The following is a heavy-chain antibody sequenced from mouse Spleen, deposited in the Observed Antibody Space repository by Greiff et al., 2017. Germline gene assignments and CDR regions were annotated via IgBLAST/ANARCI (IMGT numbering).Heavy chain of an antibody. Sequence: VQLQQPGAELVMPGASVKLSCKASGYTFTSYWMHWVKQRPGQGLEWIGEIDPSDSYTNYNQKFKGKATLTVDKSSSTAYMQLSSLTSEDSAVYYCARGNYYGSSLDWYFDVWGAGTTVTVSS. CDR1: GYTFTSYW. V-gene: IGHV1-69*01. CDR3: ARGNYYGSSLDWYFDV. J-gene: IGHJ1*01. CDR2: IDPSDSYT. D-gene: IGHD1-1*01.